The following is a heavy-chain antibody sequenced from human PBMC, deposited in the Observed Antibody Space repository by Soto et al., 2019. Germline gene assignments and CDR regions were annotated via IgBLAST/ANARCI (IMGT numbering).Heavy chain of an antibody. Sequence: GASVKVSCKASGGTFSSYAINWVRQAPGQGLEWMGGIIPIFGTANYAQKFQGRVTITADESTSTAYMELSSLRSEDTAVYYCARVPEYYDFWSGYYRFPRGKDYYYYGMDVWGQGTTVTVSS. CDR3: ARVPEYYDFWSGYYRFPRGKDYYYYGMDV. CDR1: GGTFSSYA. D-gene: IGHD3-3*01. V-gene: IGHV1-69*13. CDR2: IIPIFGTA. J-gene: IGHJ6*02.